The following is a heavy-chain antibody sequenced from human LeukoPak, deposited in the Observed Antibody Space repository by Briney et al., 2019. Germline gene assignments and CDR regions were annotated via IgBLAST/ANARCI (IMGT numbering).Heavy chain of an antibody. V-gene: IGHV1-2*06. CDR1: GYTFTGYY. Sequence: ASVKVSCKASGYTFTGYYIHWVRQAPGQGLEWMGRINPNNGGTNYAHKFQGRVTMTRDTSISTAYMELSRLRSDDTAVYYCAGRPRGASFDYWGQGTLVTVSS. CDR3: AGRPRGASFDY. D-gene: IGHD3-10*01. CDR2: INPNNGGT. J-gene: IGHJ4*02.